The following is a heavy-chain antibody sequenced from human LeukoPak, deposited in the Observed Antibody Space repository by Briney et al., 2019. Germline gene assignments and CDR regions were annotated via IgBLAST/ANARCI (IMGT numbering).Heavy chain of an antibody. CDR2: ISGSGEST. J-gene: IGHJ4*02. Sequence: GGSLRLSCAASGFTFSIYGMSWVRQAPGKGLEWVSGISGSGESTYYADFLKGRFTISRGNSKNTVLLQMNSLRAEDTAVYYCARAPRYSSSWYYDYWGQGTLVSVSS. V-gene: IGHV3-23*01. CDR3: ARAPRYSSSWYYDY. CDR1: GFTFSIYG. D-gene: IGHD6-13*01.